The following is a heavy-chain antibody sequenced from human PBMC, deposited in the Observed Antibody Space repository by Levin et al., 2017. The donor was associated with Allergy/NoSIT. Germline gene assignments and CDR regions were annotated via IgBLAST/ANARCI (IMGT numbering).Heavy chain of an antibody. CDR1: GFTFSSYG. Sequence: SCAASGFTFSSYGMHWVRQAPGKGLEWVAVISYDGSNKYYADSVKGRFTISRDNSKNTLYLQMNSLRAEDTAVYYCAKLPGATASNDYWGQGTLVTVSS. J-gene: IGHJ4*02. CDR3: AKLPGATASNDY. D-gene: IGHD1-26*01. V-gene: IGHV3-30*18. CDR2: ISYDGSNK.